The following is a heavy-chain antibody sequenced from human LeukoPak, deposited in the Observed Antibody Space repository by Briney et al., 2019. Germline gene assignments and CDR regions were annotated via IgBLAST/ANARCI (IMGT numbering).Heavy chain of an antibody. V-gene: IGHV1-69*01. D-gene: IGHD3-3*01. CDR2: IIPIFGTA. CDR1: GGTFSSYA. Sequence: VASVKVSCKASGGTFSSYAASWVRQAPGQGLEWMGGIIPIFGTANYAQKFQGRVTITADESTSTAYMELSSLRSEDTAVYYCARYDMKDYDFWSGYFDYWGQGTLVTVSS. J-gene: IGHJ4*02. CDR3: ARYDMKDYDFWSGYFDY.